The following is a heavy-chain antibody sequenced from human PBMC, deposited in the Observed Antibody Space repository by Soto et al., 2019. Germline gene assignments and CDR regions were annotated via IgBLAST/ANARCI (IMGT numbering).Heavy chain of an antibody. J-gene: IGHJ6*02. CDR1: GFTLRNSR. D-gene: IGHD3-10*01. V-gene: IGHV3-74*01. Sequence: GGSLRLSCAASGFTLRNSRMSWVRQAPGKRLVWVSRINSDGSSTSYADSVKGRFTISRDNAKNTLYLQMNSLRAEDTAVYYCARDPLWFGELLGRPHSYGMDVWGQGTTVTVSS. CDR2: INSDGSST. CDR3: ARDPLWFGELLGRPHSYGMDV.